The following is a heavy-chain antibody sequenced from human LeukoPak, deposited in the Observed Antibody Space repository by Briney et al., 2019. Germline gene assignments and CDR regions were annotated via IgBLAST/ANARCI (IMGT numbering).Heavy chain of an antibody. Sequence: ASVKVSCKASGYTFTSYGISWVRQAPGQGLEWMGWISAYNGNTNYAQKLQGRVTMTTDTSTSTAYMELRSLRSEDTAVYYCARTYYNFWSAQGDYWGQGTLVTVSS. CDR3: ARTYYNFWSAQGDY. V-gene: IGHV1-18*01. CDR2: ISAYNGNT. CDR1: GYTFTSYG. J-gene: IGHJ4*02. D-gene: IGHD3-3*01.